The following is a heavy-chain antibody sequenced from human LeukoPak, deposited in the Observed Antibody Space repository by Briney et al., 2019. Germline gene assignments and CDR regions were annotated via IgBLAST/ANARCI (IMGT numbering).Heavy chain of an antibody. CDR3: AREGWRNAVAGRLFYFDY. V-gene: IGHV4-61*02. J-gene: IGHJ4*02. Sequence: SETLSLTCTVSGGSISSSSYYWSWIRQPAGKGLEWIGRIYTSGSTNYNPSLKSRVTMSVDTSKNQFSLKLSSVTAADTAVYYCAREGWRNAVAGRLFYFDYWGQGTLVTVSS. CDR1: GGSISSSSYY. D-gene: IGHD6-19*01. CDR2: IYTSGST.